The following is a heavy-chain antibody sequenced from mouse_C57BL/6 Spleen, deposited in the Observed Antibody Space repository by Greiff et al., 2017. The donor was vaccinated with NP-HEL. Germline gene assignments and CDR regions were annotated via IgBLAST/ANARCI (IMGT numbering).Heavy chain of an antibody. Sequence: EVKLVESGGGLVQPGGSLKLSCAASGFTFSDYYMYWVRQTPEKRLEWVAYISNGGGSTYYPDTVKGRFTISRDNAKNTLYLQMSRLKSEDTAMYYCARLLYEGAMDYWGQGTSVTVSS. CDR2: ISNGGGST. D-gene: IGHD2-12*01. V-gene: IGHV5-12*01. CDR1: GFTFSDYY. CDR3: ARLLYEGAMDY. J-gene: IGHJ4*01.